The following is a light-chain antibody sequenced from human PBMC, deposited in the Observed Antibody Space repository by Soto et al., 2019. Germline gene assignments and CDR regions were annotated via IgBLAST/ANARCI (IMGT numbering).Light chain of an antibody. CDR1: SGSVSTSYY. Sequence: QTVVTQEPSFSVSPGRTATLTCGLSSGSVSTSYYPSWYQQTPGQAPRTLIYNTNTRSSGVPDRFSGSILGNKAALTITGAQADDESDYYWVLYMGGGIWVFGGGTKLTVL. CDR3: VLYMGGGIWV. V-gene: IGLV8-61*01. CDR2: NTN. J-gene: IGLJ3*02.